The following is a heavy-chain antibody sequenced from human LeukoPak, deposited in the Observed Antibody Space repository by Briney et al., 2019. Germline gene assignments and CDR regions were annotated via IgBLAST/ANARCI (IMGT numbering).Heavy chain of an antibody. V-gene: IGHV4-61*05. J-gene: IGHJ6*02. Sequence: PSETLSLTCTVSGGSISSSSYYWGWIRQPPGKGLEWIGYIYYSGSTNYNPSLKSRVTISVDTSKNQFSLKLSSVTAADTAVYYCARPGTDYGMDVWGQGTTVTVSS. CDR2: IYYSGST. CDR1: GGSISSSSYY. CDR3: ARPGTDYGMDV.